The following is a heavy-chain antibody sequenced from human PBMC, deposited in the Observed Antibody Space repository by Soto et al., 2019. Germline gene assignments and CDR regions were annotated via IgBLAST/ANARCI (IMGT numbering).Heavy chain of an antibody. CDR3: ARIKTVTPFDY. Sequence: EVQLVESGGGLVQPGGSLRLSCAASGFTFSNYWMSWVRQAPGKGLEWVANIKHDGSEKCYVDSVKGRFTISRDNAKNSLYLQMNSLRAEDTAVYYCARIKTVTPFDYWGQGTLVTVSS. D-gene: IGHD4-17*01. CDR2: IKHDGSEK. CDR1: GFTFSNYW. V-gene: IGHV3-7*04. J-gene: IGHJ4*02.